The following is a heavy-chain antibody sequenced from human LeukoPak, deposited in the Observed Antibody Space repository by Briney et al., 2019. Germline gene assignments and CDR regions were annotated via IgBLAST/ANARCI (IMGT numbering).Heavy chain of an antibody. D-gene: IGHD2-21*01. Sequence: SVKVSCKASRGTFSSYVISWVRQAPGQGLEWMGGIIPIFGTANYAQKFQGRVTITADESTSTVYMELSSLRSEDTAVYYCARRMIAIWANWFDPWGQGTLVTVSS. CDR1: RGTFSSYV. CDR3: ARRMIAIWANWFDP. J-gene: IGHJ5*02. V-gene: IGHV1-69*01. CDR2: IIPIFGTA.